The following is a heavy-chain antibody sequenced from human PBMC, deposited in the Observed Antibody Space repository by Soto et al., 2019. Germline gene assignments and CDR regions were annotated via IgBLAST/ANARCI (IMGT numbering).Heavy chain of an antibody. CDR1: GYTFTGYY. Sequence: QVQLVQSGAEVKKPGASVKVSCKASGYTFTGYYMHWVRQAPGQGLEWMGWINPNSGGTNYAQKFQGRVTMTRDTSISTAYMELSRLRSDDTAVYYCARDGWDRRKESYFQHWGQGTLVTVSS. D-gene: IGHD1-26*01. CDR2: INPNSGGT. V-gene: IGHV1-2*02. CDR3: ARDGWDRRKESYFQH. J-gene: IGHJ1*01.